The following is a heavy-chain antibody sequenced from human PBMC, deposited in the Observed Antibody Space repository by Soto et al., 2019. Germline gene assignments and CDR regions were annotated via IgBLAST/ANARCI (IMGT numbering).Heavy chain of an antibody. D-gene: IGHD1-26*01. CDR3: ARDRFDVGATNWFDP. CDR2: ISAYNGNT. CDR1: GYTFSNYG. J-gene: IGHJ5*02. V-gene: IGHV1-18*01. Sequence: GASVKVSCKTSGYTFSNYGINWVRQAPGQGLEWMGWISAYNGNTNYAQKLQGRVTMTTDTSTSTAYMELRSLRSDDTAVYYCARDRFDVGATNWFDPWGQGTLVTVSS.